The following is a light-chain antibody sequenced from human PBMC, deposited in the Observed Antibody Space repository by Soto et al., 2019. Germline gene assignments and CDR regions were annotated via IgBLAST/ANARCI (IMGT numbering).Light chain of an antibody. Sequence: DIQMTQSPSTLSASVGDSVTITCRASQTIDSWLAWYQQRPGKPPNLLIYKASTLASGVPSRFSGSGSGTEFTLTIHSLQPDDFATYYCQQYKAVGQGTKVDIK. CDR2: KAS. V-gene: IGKV1-5*03. J-gene: IGKJ1*01. CDR1: QTIDSW. CDR3: QQYKA.